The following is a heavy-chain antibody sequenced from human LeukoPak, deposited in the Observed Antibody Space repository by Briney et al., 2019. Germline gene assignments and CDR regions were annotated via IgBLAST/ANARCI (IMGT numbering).Heavy chain of an antibody. CDR2: INPSGGST. V-gene: IGHV1-46*01. D-gene: IGHD2-2*01. CDR3: ARDQGVGIVVVPAAIFSNWFDP. CDR1: GYTFTSYY. Sequence: ASVKVSCKASGYTFTSYYMHWVRQAPGQGLEWMGIINPSGGSTSYAQKFQGRVTMTRDTSTSTVYMELSSLRSEDTAVYYCARDQGVGIVVVPAAIFSNWFDPWGQGTLVTVSS. J-gene: IGHJ5*02.